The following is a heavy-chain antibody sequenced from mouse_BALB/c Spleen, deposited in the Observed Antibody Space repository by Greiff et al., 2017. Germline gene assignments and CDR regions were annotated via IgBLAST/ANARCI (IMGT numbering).Heavy chain of an antibody. CDR3: AILTTARRAWFAY. J-gene: IGHJ3*01. CDR1: GYSITSDYA. V-gene: IGHV3-2*02. CDR2: ISYSGST. Sequence: EVKLQESGPGLVKPSQSLSLTCTVTGYSITSDYAWNWIRQFPGNKLEWMGYISYSGSTSYNPSLKSRISITRDTSKNQFFLQLNSVTTEDTATYYCAILTTARRAWFAYWGQGTLVTVSA. D-gene: IGHD1-2*01.